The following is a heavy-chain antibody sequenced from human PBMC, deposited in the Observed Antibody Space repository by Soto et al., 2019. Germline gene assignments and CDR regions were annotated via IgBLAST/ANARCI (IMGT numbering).Heavy chain of an antibody. V-gene: IGHV3-23*01. CDR1: GFTFSSYA. CDR2: ISGSGGST. Sequence: GGSLRLSCAASGFTFSSYAMSWVRQAPGKGLEWVSAISGSGGSTYYADSVKGRFTISRDNSKNTLYLQMNSLRAEDTAVYYCAKDQSSGWSPYYFDYWGQGTLVTVSS. CDR3: AKDQSSGWSPYYFDY. J-gene: IGHJ4*02. D-gene: IGHD6-19*01.